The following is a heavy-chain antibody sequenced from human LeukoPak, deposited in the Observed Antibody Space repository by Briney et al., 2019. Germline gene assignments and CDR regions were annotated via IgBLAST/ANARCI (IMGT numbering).Heavy chain of an antibody. J-gene: IGHJ6*02. Sequence: SETLSLTCTVFGGSISSYYWSWIRQPPGKGLEWIGYIYYSGSTNYNPSLESRVTISVDTSKNQFSLKLSSVTAADTAVYYCARRGAGEGPDYYYYGMDVWGQGTTVTVSS. V-gene: IGHV4-59*01. CDR1: GGSISSYY. D-gene: IGHD1-26*01. CDR2: IYYSGST. CDR3: ARRGAGEGPDYYYYGMDV.